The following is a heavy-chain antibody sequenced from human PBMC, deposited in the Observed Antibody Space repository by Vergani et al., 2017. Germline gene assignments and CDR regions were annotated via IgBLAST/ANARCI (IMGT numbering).Heavy chain of an antibody. J-gene: IGHJ4*02. CDR3: AADDYYGSGSFLGY. Sequence: QVQLVQSGAEVGKPGASEKISCKASGYTFTAYYIHWVRQAPEQGLEWVGVISPDGFSTFYAQKFQGRVTITRDTSTSTVYVEVTSLRSDDTAVYYCAADDYYGSGSFLGYWGQGTLVTVSS. CDR2: ISPDGFST. V-gene: IGHV1-46*01. D-gene: IGHD3-10*01. CDR1: GYTFTAYY.